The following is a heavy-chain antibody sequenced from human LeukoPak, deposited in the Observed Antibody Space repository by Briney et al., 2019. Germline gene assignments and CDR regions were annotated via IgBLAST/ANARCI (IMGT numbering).Heavy chain of an antibody. CDR1: GFTFSSYW. Sequence: HSGGSLRLSCAASGFTFSSYWMSWVRRAPGKGLEGVANIKQDGSEKYYVDSVKGRFTISRDNAKNSLYLQMNSLRAEETAVYYCARGSGYYRYWGQGTLVTVSS. D-gene: IGHD3-22*01. V-gene: IGHV3-7*04. CDR3: ARGSGYYRY. CDR2: IKQDGSEK. J-gene: IGHJ4*02.